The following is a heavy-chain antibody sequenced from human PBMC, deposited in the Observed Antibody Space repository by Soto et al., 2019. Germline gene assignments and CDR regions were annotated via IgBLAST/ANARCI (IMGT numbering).Heavy chain of an antibody. V-gene: IGHV1-18*04. D-gene: IGHD2-2*01. CDR2: TNANNDDT. CDR3: ARDERGTCTGTSCYYFDY. CDR1: GYIFTHYG. Sequence: QVQLVQSGTEVKEPGASVKVSCKASGYIFTHYGISWVRQAPGQGLEWMAWTNANNDDTNYAQKLQGRVTLTTDTSTGTGYMELRSLRSDDTAVYYCARDERGTCTGTSCYYFDYWGQGTLVTVSS. J-gene: IGHJ4*02.